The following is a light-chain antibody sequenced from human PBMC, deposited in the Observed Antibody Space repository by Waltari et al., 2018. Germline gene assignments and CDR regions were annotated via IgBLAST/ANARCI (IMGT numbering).Light chain of an antibody. CDR3: AAWDDSLSGL. CDR1: SSNIGRHY. Sequence: QSVLTQPPSASGTPGQRVPIPCSGSSSNIGRHYVYWYQQLPGTAPKLLIYRNNQRPSGVPDRFSGSKSGTSASLAISGLRSEDEADYYCAAWDDSLSGLFGGGTKLTVL. V-gene: IGLV1-47*01. J-gene: IGLJ2*01. CDR2: RNN.